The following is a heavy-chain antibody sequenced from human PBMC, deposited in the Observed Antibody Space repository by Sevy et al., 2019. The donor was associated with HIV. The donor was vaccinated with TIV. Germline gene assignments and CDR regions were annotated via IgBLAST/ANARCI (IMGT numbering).Heavy chain of an antibody. CDR2: ISSSSSYI. J-gene: IGHJ4*02. D-gene: IGHD3-10*01. Sequence: GGSLRLSCAASGFTFSSYSMNWVRQAPGKGLEWVSSISSSSSYIYYADSVKGRFTISRDNAKNSLYLQMNSLRAEDTAVYYCASSVLLWFGELSHNFDYWGQGTLVTVSS. V-gene: IGHV3-21*01. CDR3: ASSVLLWFGELSHNFDY. CDR1: GFTFSSYS.